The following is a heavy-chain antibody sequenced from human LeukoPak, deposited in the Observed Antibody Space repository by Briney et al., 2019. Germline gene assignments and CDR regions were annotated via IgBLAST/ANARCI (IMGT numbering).Heavy chain of an antibody. CDR1: GGSISSSNW. V-gene: IGHV4-4*02. J-gene: IGHJ4*02. D-gene: IGHD5-18*01. Sequence: SETLSLTCAVSGGSISSSNWWSWVRQPPGKGLEWIGEIYHSGSTNYNPSLKSRVTISVDKSKNQFSLKLSSVTAADTAVYYCAMGGVDTAMVIGGTLDYWGQGTLVTVSS. CDR3: AMGGVDTAMVIGGTLDY. CDR2: IYHSGST.